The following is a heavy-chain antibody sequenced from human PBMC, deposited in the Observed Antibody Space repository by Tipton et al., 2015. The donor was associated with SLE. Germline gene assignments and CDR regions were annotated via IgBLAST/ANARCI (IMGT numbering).Heavy chain of an antibody. CDR1: GFTFSDYY. D-gene: IGHD3-10*01. CDR2: ISSSGSTI. V-gene: IGHV3-11*01. J-gene: IGHJ3*02. Sequence: SLRLSCAASGFTFSDYYMSWIRQAPGKGLEWVSYISSSGSTIYYADSVKGRFTISRDNSTNSLYLQMNSLRTEDTALYYCAKDLLGGSFDIWGQGTMVIVSS. CDR3: AKDLLGGSFDI.